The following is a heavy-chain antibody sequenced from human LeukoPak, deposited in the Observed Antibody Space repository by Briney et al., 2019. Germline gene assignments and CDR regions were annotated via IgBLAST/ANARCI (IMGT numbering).Heavy chain of an antibody. J-gene: IGHJ3*02. D-gene: IGHD2-2*01. CDR2: ITSSSSYI. CDR3: AREVVVVPAAIPGGAFDI. V-gene: IGHV3-21*01. CDR1: GFTFRSYT. Sequence: GGSLRLSCAASGFTFRSYTMNWVRQAPGKGLEWVSSITSSSSYIYYADSVKGRFTISRDNAKNSLYLQMNSLRAEDTAVYYCAREVVVVPAAIPGGAFDIWGQGTMVTVSS.